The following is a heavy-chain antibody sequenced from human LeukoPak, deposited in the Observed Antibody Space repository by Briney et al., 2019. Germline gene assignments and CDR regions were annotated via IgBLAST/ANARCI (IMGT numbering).Heavy chain of an antibody. CDR1: GFSLSTSGMC. Sequence: ESGPTLVKPTQTLTLTCTFSGFSLSTSGMCVGWIRQPPGKALEWLARIDWDDDKFYSSSLKTRLNISKDTSKNQVVLTMTNMDPVDTATYYCARMRFGSGSYYLFDYWGQGTLVTVSS. CDR2: IDWDDDK. CDR3: ARMRFGSGSYYLFDY. J-gene: IGHJ4*02. D-gene: IGHD3-10*01. V-gene: IGHV2-70*17.